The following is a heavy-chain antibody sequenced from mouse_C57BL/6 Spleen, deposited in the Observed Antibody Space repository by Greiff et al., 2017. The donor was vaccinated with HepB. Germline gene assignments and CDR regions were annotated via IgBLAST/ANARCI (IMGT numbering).Heavy chain of an antibody. V-gene: IGHV1-64*01. CDR3: ARGAIVRGFAY. J-gene: IGHJ3*01. CDR2: IHPNSGST. CDR1: GYTFTSYW. D-gene: IGHD2-5*01. Sequence: QVQLKQPGAELVKPGASVKLSCKASGYTFTSYWMHWVKQRPGQGLEWIGMIHPNSGSTNYNEKFKSKATLTVDKSSSTAYMQLSSLTSEDSAVYYCARGAIVRGFAYWGQGTLVTVSA.